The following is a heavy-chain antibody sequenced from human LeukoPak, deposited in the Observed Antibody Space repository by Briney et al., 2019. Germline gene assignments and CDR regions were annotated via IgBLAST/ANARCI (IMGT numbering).Heavy chain of an antibody. CDR2: IYYSGTT. CDR1: GGSISGHY. V-gene: IGHV4-59*11. D-gene: IGHD4/OR15-4a*01. J-gene: IGHJ4*02. Sequence: SETPSLTCTVSGGSISGHYWSWIRQPPGKGLEWIGYIYYSGTTDYSPSLKSRVTMSVDTSKNQFSLKLSSVTAADTAVYYCARMGAIAGASANPDHWGQGTLVTVSS. CDR3: ARMGAIAGASANPDH.